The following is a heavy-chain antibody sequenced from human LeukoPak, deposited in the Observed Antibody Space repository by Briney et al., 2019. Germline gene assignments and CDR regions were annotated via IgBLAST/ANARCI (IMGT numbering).Heavy chain of an antibody. D-gene: IGHD1-1*01. Sequence: PGGSLRLSCAASGFIFSSHGMNWVRQAPGKGPEWVSGISPSGDITYYADSVKGRFTISRDNSKNTLYLQMNSLRAEDTAVYYCAKDRTWNDVSLLDYWGQGTLVTVSS. CDR1: GFIFSSHG. V-gene: IGHV3-23*01. J-gene: IGHJ4*02. CDR2: ISPSGDIT. CDR3: AKDRTWNDVSLLDY.